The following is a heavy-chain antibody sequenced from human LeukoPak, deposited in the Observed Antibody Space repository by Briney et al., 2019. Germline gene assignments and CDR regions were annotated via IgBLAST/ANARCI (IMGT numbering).Heavy chain of an antibody. CDR3: ARANEYGSGSYYIEDFDY. CDR1: GFTFSNYY. J-gene: IGHJ4*02. CDR2: ISSSGSTI. D-gene: IGHD3-10*01. Sequence: PGGSLRLSCAASGFTFSNYYMSWIRQAPGKRLEWVSYISSSGSTIYYADSVKGRFTISRDNAKNSLYLQMNSLRAEDTAVYYCARANEYGSGSYYIEDFDYWGQGTLVTVSS. V-gene: IGHV3-11*04.